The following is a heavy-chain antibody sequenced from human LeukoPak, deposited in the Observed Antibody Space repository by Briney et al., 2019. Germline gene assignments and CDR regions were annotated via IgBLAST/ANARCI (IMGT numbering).Heavy chain of an antibody. CDR2: AYNSGST. CDR1: GYSMTSGHY. J-gene: IGHJ5*02. D-gene: IGHD2/OR15-2a*01. CDR3: ARNSSKGWFDT. V-gene: IGHV4-38-2*01. Sequence: PSETLSLTCAVSGYSMTSGHYRGWIRQPPGKGLEWIGSAYNSGSTHYNPSLKSRVTISVDTSKNQFSLKLTSVTAADTAVYFCARNSSKGWFDTWGQGTLVTVSS.